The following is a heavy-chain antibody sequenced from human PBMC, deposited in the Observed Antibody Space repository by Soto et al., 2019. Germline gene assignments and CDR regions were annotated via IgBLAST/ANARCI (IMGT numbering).Heavy chain of an antibody. CDR3: AREGGPVVVIGWFDP. D-gene: IGHD2-15*01. V-gene: IGHV3-30-3*01. Sequence: QVQLVESGGGVVQPGRSLRLSCAASGFTFSSYAMHWVRQAPGKGLEWVAVISYDGSNKYYADSVKGRFTISRDNSKNTLYLQMNSLRAEDTAVYYCAREGGPVVVIGWFDPWGQGTLVTVSS. CDR2: ISYDGSNK. J-gene: IGHJ5*02. CDR1: GFTFSSYA.